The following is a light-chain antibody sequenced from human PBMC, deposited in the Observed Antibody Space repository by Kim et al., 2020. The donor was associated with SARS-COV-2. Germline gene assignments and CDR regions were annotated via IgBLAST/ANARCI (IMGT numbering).Light chain of an antibody. CDR2: GAS. CDR3: QEYSNWPT. Sequence: SVSPGERATLSCRASQRIGNNLAWYKQKSGQPPRLLIYGASTRATGIPARFSGSGSGTEFTLTISSLQSEDFAVYYCQEYSNWPTFGRGTKVDIK. J-gene: IGKJ1*01. V-gene: IGKV3-15*01. CDR1: QRIGNN.